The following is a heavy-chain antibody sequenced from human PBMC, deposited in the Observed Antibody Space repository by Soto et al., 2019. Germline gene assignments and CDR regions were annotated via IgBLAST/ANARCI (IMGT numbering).Heavy chain of an antibody. CDR1: GFTFSSYW. V-gene: IGHV3-74*01. J-gene: IGHJ4*02. CDR2: IKSDGSGT. Sequence: EVQLVESGGGLVQPGESLTLSCAASGFTFSSYWMHWVRQAPGKGLVWVSRIKSDGSGTYYANSVKGRLTISRDNAKTTLYLQMNSVRVEDTAVYFGARVDGDRYDGNGYLGRHWGQGTLVTVSS. CDR3: ARVDGDRYDGNGYLGRH. D-gene: IGHD3-22*01.